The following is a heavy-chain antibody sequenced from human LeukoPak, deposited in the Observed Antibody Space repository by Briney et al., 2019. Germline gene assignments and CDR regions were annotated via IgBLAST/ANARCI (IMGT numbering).Heavy chain of an antibody. Sequence: GGSLRLSCAASGFTFDGYATHWVRQAPGKGLEWISGISWNSDNIGYADSVKGRFTLSRDNAKNSLYLQMNSLRAEDTAIYYCARVLSPLVGPSLYFDYWGQGTLVTVSS. CDR2: ISWNSDNI. J-gene: IGHJ4*02. CDR3: ARVLSPLVGPSLYFDY. D-gene: IGHD1-26*01. V-gene: IGHV3-9*01. CDR1: GFTFDGYA.